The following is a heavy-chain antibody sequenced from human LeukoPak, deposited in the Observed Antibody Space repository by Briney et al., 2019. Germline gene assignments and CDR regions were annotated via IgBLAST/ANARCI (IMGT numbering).Heavy chain of an antibody. J-gene: IGHJ6*03. CDR1: GYTFTSYD. CDR3: ARGVEGGIVERRNPYYYYYYMDV. D-gene: IGHD1-1*01. V-gene: IGHV1-8*01. Sequence: ASVKVSCKASGYTFTSYDINWVRQATGQGLEWMGWMNPNSGNTGYAQKFQGRVTMTRNTSISTAYMELSSLRSEDTAVYYCARGVEGGIVERRNPYYYYYYMDVWGKGTTVTISS. CDR2: MNPNSGNT.